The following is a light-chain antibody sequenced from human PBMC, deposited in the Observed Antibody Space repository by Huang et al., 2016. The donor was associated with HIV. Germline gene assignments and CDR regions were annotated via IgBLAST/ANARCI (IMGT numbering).Light chain of an antibody. CDR1: RDISTF. CDR3: QKYDSAPRT. Sequence: MTQSPPSLSASIVDRVTLTCRTSRDISTFLAWYQQKPGKPPRHLIYAASSLHSGVPSRFSGGGSGTNFTLTVSSLQPEDVANYYCQKYDSAPRTFGQGTKLEL. V-gene: IGKV1-27*01. CDR2: AAS. J-gene: IGKJ1*01.